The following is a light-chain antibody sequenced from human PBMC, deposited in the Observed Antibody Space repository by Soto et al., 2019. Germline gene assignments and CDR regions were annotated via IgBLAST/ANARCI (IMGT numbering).Light chain of an antibody. Sequence: QSVLTQPPSVSAAPGQKVTISCSGRSSNIGNNYVSWYQQLPGTAPKLLIYDSDKRPSGIPDRFSGSKSGASATLGITGLQTGDEADYYCGAWDSCLSVVVFGGGTKLTVL. J-gene: IGLJ2*01. CDR2: DSD. CDR1: SSNIGNNY. CDR3: GAWDSCLSVVV. V-gene: IGLV1-51*01.